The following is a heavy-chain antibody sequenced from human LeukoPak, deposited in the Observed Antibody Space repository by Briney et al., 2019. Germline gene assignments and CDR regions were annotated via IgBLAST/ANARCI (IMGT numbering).Heavy chain of an antibody. CDR2: INPNNGAT. Sequence: ASVKVSCKASGYTFTGYYMHWVRQAPGQGLEWMGRINPNNGATNYAQKLQGRVTITGDTSISTAYMELRSLRSDDTAVYYCARGLYYFDYWGQGTLVTVSS. J-gene: IGHJ4*02. CDR1: GYTFTGYY. CDR3: ARGLYYFDY. V-gene: IGHV1-2*06.